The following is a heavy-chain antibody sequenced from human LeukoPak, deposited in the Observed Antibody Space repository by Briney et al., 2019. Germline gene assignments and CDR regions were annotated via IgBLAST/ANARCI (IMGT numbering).Heavy chain of an antibody. CDR2: ISGSGGST. CDR3: AKSLGMITLQPFDY. Sequence: GGSLKLSCAASGFTFSSYAMSWVRQAPGKGLEWVSAISGSGGSTYYADSVKGRFTISRDNSKNTLYLQMNSLTAEDTAVYYCAKSLGMITLQPFDYWGQGTLVTVSS. J-gene: IGHJ4*02. V-gene: IGHV3-23*01. CDR1: GFTFSSYA. D-gene: IGHD3-16*01.